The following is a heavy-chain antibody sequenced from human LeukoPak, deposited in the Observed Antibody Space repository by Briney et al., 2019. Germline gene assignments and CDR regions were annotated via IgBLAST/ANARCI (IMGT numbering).Heavy chain of an antibody. D-gene: IGHD4-17*01. CDR3: ARGQGTVTTH. CDR2: INHSGSA. CDR1: GGSFSGYY. Sequence: SETLSLTCAVSGGSFSGYYWTWIRQPPGKGLEWIGEINHSGSANYNPSLKSRVTISLDTSKNQFSLKLSSVTAADTAVYYRARGQGTVTTHWGQGTLVTVSS. V-gene: IGHV4-34*01. J-gene: IGHJ4*02.